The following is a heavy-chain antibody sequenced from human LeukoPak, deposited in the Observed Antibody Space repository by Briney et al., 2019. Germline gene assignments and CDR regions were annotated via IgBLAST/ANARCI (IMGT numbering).Heavy chain of an antibody. J-gene: IGHJ4*02. D-gene: IGHD6-6*01. V-gene: IGHV3-74*01. CDR1: GFTFSSYW. CDR3: VRDAAIAARLDYFDY. CDR2: INSDGSST. Sequence: GGSLRLSCAASGFTFSSYWMHWVRQAPGKGLVWVSRINSDGSSTNYADSVKGRFTISRDNAKNTLYLQMNSLRAEDTAVYYCVRDAAIAARLDYFDYWGQGTLVTVSS.